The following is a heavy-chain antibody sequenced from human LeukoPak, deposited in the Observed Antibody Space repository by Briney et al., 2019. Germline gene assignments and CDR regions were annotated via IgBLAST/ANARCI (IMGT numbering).Heavy chain of an antibody. Sequence: GGSLRLSCAASGFTVSTNYMSWVRQAPGKGLEWVSVIYSGGITYYAESVKGRSTISRDNSKNTLFLQMNSLRPEDTAIYYRARRHSSGSNWGQGTLVTVSS. CDR3: ARRHSSGSN. V-gene: IGHV3-66*02. D-gene: IGHD6-19*01. J-gene: IGHJ4*02. CDR2: IYSGGIT. CDR1: GFTVSTNY.